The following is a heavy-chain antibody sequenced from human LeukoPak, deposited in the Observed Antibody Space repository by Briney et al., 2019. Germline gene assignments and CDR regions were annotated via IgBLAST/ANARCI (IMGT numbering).Heavy chain of an antibody. D-gene: IGHD2-15*01. Sequence: GXYYXXWXRQPPGKGXEWIGYIYYSGSTSYNPSLKSRVTISVDTSKNQFSLKLSSVTAADTAVYYCARDIWGTYCSGGSCYSYAFDIWGQGTMVTVSS. CDR2: IYYSGST. CDR3: ARDIWGTYCSGGSCYSYAFDI. J-gene: IGHJ3*02. CDR1: GXYY. V-gene: IGHV4-30-4*01.